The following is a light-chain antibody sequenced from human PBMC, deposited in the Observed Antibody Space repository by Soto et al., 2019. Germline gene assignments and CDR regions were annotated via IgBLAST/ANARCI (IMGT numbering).Light chain of an antibody. V-gene: IGKV1D-16*01. CDR2: AAS. CDR3: QEYNIYPLT. CDR1: QDINSY. J-gene: IGKJ4*01. Sequence: DVQMTQSPSSLSASVGDRVTITCRASQDINSYLAWYQQKPGNAPKSLFYAASSLQTGVLSRFSGSESWTDYTLTISNLQPEDSATYYCQEYNIYPLTFGGGTKLEIK.